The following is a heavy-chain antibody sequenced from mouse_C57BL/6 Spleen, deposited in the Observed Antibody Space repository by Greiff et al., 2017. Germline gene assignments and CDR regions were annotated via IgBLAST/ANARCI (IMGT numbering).Heavy chain of an antibody. J-gene: IGHJ2*01. V-gene: IGHV1-50*01. Sequence: QVQLKQPGAELVKPGASVKLSCKASGYTFTSYWMQWVKQRPGQGLEWIGEIDPSDSYTNYNQKFKGKATLTVDTSSSTAYMQLSSLTSEDSAVYYCARRAQLLGYFDYWGQGTTLTVSS. CDR3: ARRAQLLGYFDY. D-gene: IGHD2-12*01. CDR2: IDPSDSYT. CDR1: GYTFTSYW.